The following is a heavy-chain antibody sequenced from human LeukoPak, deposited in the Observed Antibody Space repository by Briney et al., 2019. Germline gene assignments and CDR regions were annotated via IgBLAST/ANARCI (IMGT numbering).Heavy chain of an antibody. J-gene: IGHJ5*02. CDR3: ARGPYGSGISNWFDP. CDR1: GGSISSSSYY. CDR2: IYHSGSN. V-gene: IGHV4-39*07. D-gene: IGHD3-10*01. Sequence: PSETLSLTCTVSGGSISSSSYYWGWLRQPPGKGLEWIGCIYHSGSNYYNPSLKSRVTISVDTSKNQFSLKLSSVTAADTAVYYCARGPYGSGISNWFDPWGQGTQVIVSS.